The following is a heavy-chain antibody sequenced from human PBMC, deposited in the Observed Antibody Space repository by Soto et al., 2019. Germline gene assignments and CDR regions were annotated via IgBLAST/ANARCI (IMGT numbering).Heavy chain of an antibody. CDR2: FDPEDGEA. CDR1: GDTLTDLS. Sequence: QVQLVQSGAEVKPPGASVKVSCKVSGDTLTDLSIHWVRQSPGKGLECMGGFDPEDGEAFYAQNFQGRVTMTEDTSTDTSYMELSRLRSEDTAIYSCARALVGASLVGGRYYGMDVWGQGATVTVSS. J-gene: IGHJ6*02. D-gene: IGHD1-26*01. CDR3: ARALVGASLVGGRYYGMDV. V-gene: IGHV1-24*01.